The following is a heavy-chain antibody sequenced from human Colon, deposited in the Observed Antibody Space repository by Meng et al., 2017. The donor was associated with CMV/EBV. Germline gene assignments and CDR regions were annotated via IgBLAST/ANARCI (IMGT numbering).Heavy chain of an antibody. J-gene: IGHJ6*02. CDR1: GFTFINYD. V-gene: IGHV3-23*01. Sequence: GESLKISCTASGFTFINYDMTWVRQAPGKGLEWVSAISGSGYITVYVDSVKGRFTISRDNSKNTVYLQMDSLRADDTALYYCAKGPWTSSGYYGNDVWGQGTTVTVSS. CDR2: ISGSGYIT. CDR3: AKGPWTSSGYYGNDV. D-gene: IGHD3-22*01.